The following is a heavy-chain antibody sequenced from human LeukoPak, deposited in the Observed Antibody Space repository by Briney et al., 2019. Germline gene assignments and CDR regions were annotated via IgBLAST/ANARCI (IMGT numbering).Heavy chain of an antibody. Sequence: GGSLKLSCAASGFTVSSNEMSWVRQAPGKGLEWVANIKQDGSEKYYVDSVKGRFTISRDNAKNSLYLQMNSLRAEDTAVYYCARSYSSSWYSPIVWFDYWGQGTLVTVSS. CDR2: IKQDGSEK. J-gene: IGHJ4*02. V-gene: IGHV3-7*01. CDR1: GFTVSSNE. CDR3: ARSYSSSWYSPIVWFDY. D-gene: IGHD6-13*01.